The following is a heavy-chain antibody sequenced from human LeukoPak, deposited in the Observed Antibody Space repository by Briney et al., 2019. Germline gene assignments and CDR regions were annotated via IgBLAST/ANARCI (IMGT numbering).Heavy chain of an antibody. V-gene: IGHV1-46*01. Sequence: ASVKVSCKXSGYTFTSYYMHWVRQAPRQGLEWMGIINPSGGSTSYAQKFQGRVTMTRDTSTSTVYMELSSLRSEDTAVYYCASGAAAGRGGFAYWGQGTLVTVSS. CDR2: INPSGGST. CDR1: GYTFTSYY. D-gene: IGHD6-13*01. CDR3: ASGAAAGRGGFAY. J-gene: IGHJ4*02.